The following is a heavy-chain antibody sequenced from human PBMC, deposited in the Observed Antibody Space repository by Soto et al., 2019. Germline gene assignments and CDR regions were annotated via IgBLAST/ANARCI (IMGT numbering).Heavy chain of an antibody. Sequence: TGSLTWPVSAGSIGTAGYSWTWIRQPPGRGLEWIGSIYHTGATHYIPTLKSRLTLSLDKSKNQFSRDLSSATAADTAVYYCVRESTIFGVAAGGGVDVWGQGTTVTVSS. D-gene: IGHD3-3*01. J-gene: IGHJ6*02. CDR1: AGSIGTAGYS. CDR2: IYHTGAT. CDR3: VRESTIFGVAAGGGVDV. V-gene: IGHV4-30-2*01.